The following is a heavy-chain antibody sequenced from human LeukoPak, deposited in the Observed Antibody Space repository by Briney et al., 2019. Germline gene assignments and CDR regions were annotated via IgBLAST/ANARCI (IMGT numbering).Heavy chain of an antibody. CDR2: IIASSGST. CDR1: GFSISNSA. Sequence: QPGGSLRLSCAASGFSISNSAMSWVRQAPGKGLEWVSLIIASSGSTFYADSVKGRFTISRDNSKNTLFLQMNSLRGEDTAVYYCAKGAYDYIEMGYFDYWGQGTLVTVSS. CDR3: AKGAYDYIEMGYFDY. D-gene: IGHD5-12*01. V-gene: IGHV3-23*01. J-gene: IGHJ4*02.